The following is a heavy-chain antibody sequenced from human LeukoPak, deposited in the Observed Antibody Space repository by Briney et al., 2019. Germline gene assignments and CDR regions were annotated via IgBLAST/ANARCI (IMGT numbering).Heavy chain of an antibody. CDR1: GFTFSDYY. D-gene: IGHD3-3*01. CDR3: ARGESGADFWGEGIYFDS. J-gene: IGHJ4*02. Sequence: GGSLRLSCAASGFTFSDYYMAWIRQAPGKGLEWISYIGPASSKVYYADSVRGRFTTSRDNSRSSLFPQLNTLRGDDTAVYYCARGESGADFWGEGIYFDSWGQGNLVTVSS. V-gene: IGHV3-11*01. CDR2: IGPASSKV.